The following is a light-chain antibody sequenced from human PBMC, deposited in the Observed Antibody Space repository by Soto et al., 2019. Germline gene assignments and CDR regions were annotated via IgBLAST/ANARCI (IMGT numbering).Light chain of an antibody. Sequence: DIQMTQSPSSLSASVGDRVTITCRASERINNYLNWYQQKPGRAPKLLIYSASSLQSGIPSRFSGSGSGTDFTLTISCLQSEDFATYYCQQYYSFPLTFGQGTKVDIK. CDR2: SAS. V-gene: IGKV1-39*01. J-gene: IGKJ1*01. CDR3: QQYYSFPLT. CDR1: ERINNY.